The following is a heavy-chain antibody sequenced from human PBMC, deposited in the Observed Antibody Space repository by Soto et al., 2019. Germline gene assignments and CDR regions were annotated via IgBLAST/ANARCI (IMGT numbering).Heavy chain of an antibody. Sequence: PGGSLRLSCAVSGFICSSYDMSWVRQAPGKGLEWASTILVGGSTHYEDSVKGRFTISRDTSKNTVYLQMSSLTAGDTAFYYRAKATATSGGAFEIYGQGTMVTVSS. CDR3: AKATATSGGAFEI. D-gene: IGHD1-26*01. J-gene: IGHJ3*02. CDR1: GFICSSYD. CDR2: ILVGGST. V-gene: IGHV3-23*01.